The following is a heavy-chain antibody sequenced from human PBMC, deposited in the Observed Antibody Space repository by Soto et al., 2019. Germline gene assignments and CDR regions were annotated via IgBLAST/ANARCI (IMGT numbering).Heavy chain of an antibody. J-gene: IGHJ4*02. CDR3: AGSGSYFTFDY. V-gene: IGHV3-53*01. CDR1: GLTVSSNY. CDR2: IYSGGTT. Sequence: EVQLVESGGGLIQPGGSLRLSCAASGLTVSSNYMSWVRQAPGKGLEWVSIIYSGGTTYYADSVKGRFTISRDNSKNTLYLQMSSLRAEDTAVYYCAGSGSYFTFDYWGQGTLVTVSS. D-gene: IGHD1-26*01.